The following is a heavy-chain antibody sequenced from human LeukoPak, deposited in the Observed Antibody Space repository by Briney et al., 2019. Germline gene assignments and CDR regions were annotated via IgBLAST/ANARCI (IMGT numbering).Heavy chain of an antibody. Sequence: GGSLRLSCAASGFTFSSYAMSWVRQAPGKGLEWVSSISGSGGSTYSADSVKGRFTISRDNSKNTLYLQMDSLRAEDTALYYCAKDRSCTNDICHGDFDYWGQGTLVTVSS. CDR1: GFTFSSYA. J-gene: IGHJ4*02. V-gene: IGHV3-23*01. D-gene: IGHD2-8*01. CDR3: AKDRSCTNDICHGDFDY. CDR2: ISGSGGST.